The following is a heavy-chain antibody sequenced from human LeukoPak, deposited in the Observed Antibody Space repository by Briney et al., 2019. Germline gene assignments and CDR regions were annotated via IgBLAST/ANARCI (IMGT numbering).Heavy chain of an antibody. V-gene: IGHV3-11*05. J-gene: IGHJ6*02. CDR1: GFTFSDWY. CDR2: VNPSSSYT. Sequence: PGGSLRLSCAASGFTFSDWYMSWVRQAPGKGLEWVSYVNPSSSYTNYADSVKGRFTISRDNAKNSLYLQMNSLRAEDTAVYYCARGHYGLDVWGQGTTVTVSS. CDR3: ARGHYGLDV.